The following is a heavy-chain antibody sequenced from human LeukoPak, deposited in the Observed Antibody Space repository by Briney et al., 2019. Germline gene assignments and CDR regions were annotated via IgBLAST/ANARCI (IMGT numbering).Heavy chain of an antibody. CDR2: ISSSSSNI. CDR1: GFTFSSYS. Sequence: PRGSLRLSCAASGFTFSSYSVNWVRQAPGKGLEWISYISSSSSNIYYADSVKGRFTISRDNVRNSLYLQMNSRRDEDTAVYYCAGDRGGTGTSFDYWGQGTLVTVSS. CDR3: AGDRGGTGTSFDY. D-gene: IGHD1-1*01. J-gene: IGHJ4*02. V-gene: IGHV3-48*02.